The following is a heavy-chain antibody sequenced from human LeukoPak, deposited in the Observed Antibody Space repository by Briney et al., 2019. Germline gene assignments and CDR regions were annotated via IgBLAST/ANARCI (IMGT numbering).Heavy chain of an antibody. CDR2: IKHSGST. CDR1: GGSFSGYY. CDR3: ARAQYYDISTYYYYYGMDV. Sequence: SETLSLTCAVYGGSFSGYYWSWIRQPPGKGLEWIGEIKHSGSTKYNPSLKRRITISVKTPTNQFSLKLSSVTAADTAVYYCARAQYYDISTYYYYYGMDVWGQGTTVTVSS. D-gene: IGHD3-9*01. V-gene: IGHV4-34*01. J-gene: IGHJ6*02.